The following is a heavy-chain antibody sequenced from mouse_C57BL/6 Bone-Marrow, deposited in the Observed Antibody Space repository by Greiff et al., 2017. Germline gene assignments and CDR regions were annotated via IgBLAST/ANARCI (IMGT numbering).Heavy chain of an antibody. V-gene: IGHV14-2*01. J-gene: IGHJ4*01. CDR1: GFNIKDYY. Sequence: EVQLQQSGAELVKPGASVKLSCSASGFNIKDYYMHWVKQRTEQGLEWIGWIDPEDGETKYAPKFQGKATITADTSSNSAFLQLCRLTSEDTAVXYCAPYYGSYYAMDYWGQGTSVTVSS. D-gene: IGHD2-10*01. CDR3: APYYGSYYAMDY. CDR2: IDPEDGET.